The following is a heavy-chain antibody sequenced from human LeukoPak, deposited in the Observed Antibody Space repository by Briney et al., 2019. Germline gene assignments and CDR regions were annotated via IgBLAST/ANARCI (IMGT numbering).Heavy chain of an antibody. V-gene: IGHV3-23*01. CDR2: ISGSGGST. J-gene: IGHJ4*02. D-gene: IGHD3-22*01. CDR3: AKDLYYYDSSGYPAFDY. CDR1: GFTFSSYA. Sequence: GSLRLSCAASGFTFSSYAMSWVRQAPGKGLEWVSAISGSGGSTYYADSVKGRFTISRDNSKNTLYLQMNSLRAEDTAVYYCAKDLYYYDSSGYPAFDYWGQGTLVTVSS.